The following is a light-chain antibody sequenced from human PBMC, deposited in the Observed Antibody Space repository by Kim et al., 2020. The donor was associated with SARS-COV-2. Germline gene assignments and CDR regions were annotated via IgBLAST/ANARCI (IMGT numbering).Light chain of an antibody. Sequence: SYELTQPPSVSVAPGKTARITCGGNNIGDKSVHWYQQKPGQAPVLVIYYDSDRPSGIPERFSGSNSGTTATLTISRVEAGDEADYYCQVWDSSSDHWVFGGGTKLTVL. CDR3: QVWDSSSDHWV. CDR2: YDS. J-gene: IGLJ3*02. V-gene: IGLV3-21*04. CDR1: NIGDKS.